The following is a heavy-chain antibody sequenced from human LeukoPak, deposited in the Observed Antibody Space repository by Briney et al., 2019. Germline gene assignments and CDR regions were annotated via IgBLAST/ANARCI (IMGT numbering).Heavy chain of an antibody. J-gene: IGHJ4*02. Sequence: SEALSLTCSVSGGSISNHYWSWIRQAPGKTLEYIGNIYSSGSTYYNPSLKSRLTISLDTSQDQFSLRLTSVGAADTAVYYCAREGGVARPGLDYWGQGTLVAVSS. CDR1: GGSISNHY. CDR3: AREGGVARPGLDY. V-gene: IGHV4-59*11. CDR2: IYSSGST. D-gene: IGHD6-6*01.